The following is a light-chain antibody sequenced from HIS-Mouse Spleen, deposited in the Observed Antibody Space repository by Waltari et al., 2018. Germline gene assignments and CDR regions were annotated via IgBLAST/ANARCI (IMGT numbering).Light chain of an antibody. Sequence: QSALTQPASVSGSPGQSITISCTGPSNDVGSYNLVSWYQQHPGKAPKLMIYEGSKRPSGVSNRFSGSKTGNTASLTISGLQAEDEADYYCCSYAGSSTFVVFGGGTKLTVL. CDR3: CSYAGSSTFVV. CDR2: EGS. J-gene: IGLJ2*01. CDR1: SNDVGSYNL. V-gene: IGLV2-23*03.